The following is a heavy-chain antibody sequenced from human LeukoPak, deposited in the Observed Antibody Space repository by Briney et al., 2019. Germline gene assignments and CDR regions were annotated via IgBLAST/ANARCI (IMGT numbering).Heavy chain of an antibody. Sequence: GGSLRLSCAASGFAFSGYSLNWVRQAPGKGLEWVSSITSSSSYRYYADSVKGRFTISRDNAKNSLYLQMNSLRAEDTAVYYCAPTTVTTLGRYWGQGTLVTVSS. CDR3: APTTVTTLGRY. V-gene: IGHV3-21*01. CDR1: GFAFSGYS. CDR2: ITSSSSYR. J-gene: IGHJ4*02. D-gene: IGHD4-11*01.